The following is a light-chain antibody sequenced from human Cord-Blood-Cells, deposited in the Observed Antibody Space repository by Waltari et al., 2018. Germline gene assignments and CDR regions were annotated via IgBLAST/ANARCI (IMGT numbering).Light chain of an antibody. CDR2: GAS. Sequence: EIVMTQSPATLSVSPGERATISCRASQSVSSNLAWYQQKPGQAPRLLIYGASTRATGISARFSGSGSGTEFTLTISSLQSEDFAVYYCQQYNNWPLTFGGGTKVEIK. J-gene: IGKJ4*01. CDR1: QSVSSN. CDR3: QQYNNWPLT. V-gene: IGKV3-15*01.